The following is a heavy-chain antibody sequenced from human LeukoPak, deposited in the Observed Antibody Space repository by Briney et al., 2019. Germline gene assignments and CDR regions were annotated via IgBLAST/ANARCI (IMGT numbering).Heavy chain of an antibody. CDR3: AREPTVTTFGY. CDR2: ISSSSSYT. V-gene: IGHV3-21*01. Sequence: GGSLRLSCAASGFTFSSYSMNWVRQAPGKGLEWVSSISSSSSYTYYADSVKGRFTISRDNAKNSLYLQMNSLRAEDTAVYYCAREPTVTTFGYWGQGTLATVSS. J-gene: IGHJ4*02. CDR1: GFTFSSYS. D-gene: IGHD3-16*01.